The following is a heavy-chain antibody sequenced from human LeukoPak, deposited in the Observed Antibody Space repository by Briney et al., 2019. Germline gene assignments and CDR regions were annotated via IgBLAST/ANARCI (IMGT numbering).Heavy chain of an antibody. CDR1: GGSFSGYY. J-gene: IGHJ4*02. D-gene: IGHD2-2*01. V-gene: IGHV4-34*01. Sequence: PSETLSLTCAVYGGSFSGYYWSWIRHPPGKGLEWIGEINHSGSTNYNPSLKSRVTISVDTSKNQFSLKLSSVTAADTAVYYCARGQGGLYCSSTSCRFDYWGQGTLVTVSS. CDR3: ARGQGGLYCSSTSCRFDY. CDR2: INHSGST.